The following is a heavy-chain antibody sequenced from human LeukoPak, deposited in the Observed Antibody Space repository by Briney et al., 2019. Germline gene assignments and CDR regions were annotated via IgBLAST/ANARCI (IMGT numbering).Heavy chain of an antibody. D-gene: IGHD2-15*01. CDR2: IYDSGST. CDR3: ARASSSRIGFDY. Sequence: SETLSLTCTVSGGSIRSSYYYWGWIRQPPGKGLEWIGSIYDSGSTYYNPSLKSRVTISVDRSKNQFSLKLSSVTAADTAVYYCARASSSRIGFDYWGQGTLVTVSS. V-gene: IGHV4-39*07. CDR1: GGSIRSSYYY. J-gene: IGHJ4*02.